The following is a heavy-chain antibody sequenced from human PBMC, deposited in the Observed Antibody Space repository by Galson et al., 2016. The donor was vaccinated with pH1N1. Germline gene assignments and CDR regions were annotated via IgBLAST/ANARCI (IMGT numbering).Heavy chain of an antibody. Sequence: PALVKPTQTLTLTCTFSGFSLSTSGMCVSWIRQPPGKTLEWLARIDWEDDKYYSTPLKTRLTISKDTSKNQVVLTMTNMDPVDTATYFCARTRGGFGDYVYWGQGTLVTVSS. CDR3: ARTRGGFGDYVY. D-gene: IGHD3-10*01. CDR2: IDWEDDK. V-gene: IGHV2-70*11. J-gene: IGHJ4*02. CDR1: GFSLSTSGMC.